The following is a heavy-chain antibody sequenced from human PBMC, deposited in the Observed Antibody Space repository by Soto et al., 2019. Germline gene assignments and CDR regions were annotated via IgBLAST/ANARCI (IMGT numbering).Heavy chain of an antibody. CDR1: GYTFTSYY. D-gene: IGHD3-10*01. V-gene: IGHV1-46*01. Sequence: QVQLVQSGAEVKKPGASVKVSCKASGYTFTSYYMHWVRQAPGQGLEWMGIINPSGGSTSYAQKVQGRVTMTRDTSTSTVYMELSSLRSEDTAVYYCARGSTYYYGSEVMDVWGQGTTVTVSS. CDR3: ARGSTYYYGSEVMDV. CDR2: INPSGGST. J-gene: IGHJ6*02.